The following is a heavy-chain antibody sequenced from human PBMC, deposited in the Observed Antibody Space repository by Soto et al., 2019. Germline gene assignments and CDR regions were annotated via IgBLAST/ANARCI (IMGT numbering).Heavy chain of an antibody. CDR3: ARAQGVGATTDAIDI. D-gene: IGHD1-26*01. CDR2: TRNKANSYTT. V-gene: IGHV3-72*01. Sequence: GGSLRLSCAASGFTFSDHYMDWVRQAPGKGLEWVGRTRNKANSYTTEYAASVKGRFTISRDDSKNTLYLQMNSLKTEDTAVYYCARAQGVGATTDAIDIWGQGTMVTVSS. J-gene: IGHJ3*02. CDR1: GFTFSDHY.